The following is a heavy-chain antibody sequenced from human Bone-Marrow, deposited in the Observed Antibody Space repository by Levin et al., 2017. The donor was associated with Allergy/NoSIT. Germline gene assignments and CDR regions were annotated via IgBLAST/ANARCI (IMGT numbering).Heavy chain of an antibody. D-gene: IGHD6-19*01. CDR3: ARVREQWLIRGAFDY. CDR2: IYHSGST. J-gene: IGHJ4*02. CDR1: GGSISSSNW. V-gene: IGHV4-4*02. Sequence: SETLSLTCAVSGGSISSSNWWSWVRQPPGKGLEWIGEIYHSGSTNYNPSLKSRVTISVDKSKNQFSLKLSSVTAADTAVYYCARVREQWLIRGAFDYWGQGTLVTVSS.